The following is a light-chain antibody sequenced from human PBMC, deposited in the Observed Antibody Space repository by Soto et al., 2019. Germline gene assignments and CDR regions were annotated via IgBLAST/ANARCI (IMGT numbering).Light chain of an antibody. J-gene: IGLJ7*01. V-gene: IGLV2-14*03. Sequence: QSALTQPASVSGSPGQAITISCTGTSRDIGAYNYVSWFQQYPGKAPKPMIYDVYNRPSGVSDRFSGSKSGNTASLTISGLQPEDEADYYCAAWDDSLNGAVFGGGTQLTVL. CDR1: SRDIGAYNY. CDR2: DVY. CDR3: AAWDDSLNGAV.